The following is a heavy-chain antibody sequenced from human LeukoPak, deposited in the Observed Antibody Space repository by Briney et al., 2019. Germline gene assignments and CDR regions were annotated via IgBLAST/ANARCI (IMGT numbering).Heavy chain of an antibody. V-gene: IGHV4-59*01. CDR2: IHYSGRA. J-gene: IGHJ6*02. Sequence: PSETLSLTCSVSGGSISGYYWTWVRQPPGKGLEWIGQIHYSGRADYNPPLKSRITMSVDMSRNQISLKLSSVTAADTAIYYCVRFGVNYDMDVWGQGTTVTVFS. CDR1: GGSISGYY. CDR3: VRFGVNYDMDV. D-gene: IGHD3-16*01.